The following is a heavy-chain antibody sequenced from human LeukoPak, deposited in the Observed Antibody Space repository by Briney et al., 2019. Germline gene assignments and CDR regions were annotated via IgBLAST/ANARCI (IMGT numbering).Heavy chain of an antibody. J-gene: IGHJ4*02. D-gene: IGHD3-22*01. CDR1: GFPVINTY. CDR3: ASYSSLDY. CDR2: IYSGGST. V-gene: IGHV3-53*01. Sequence: PGGPLRLSCAPPGFPVINTYMSWVGQAPGKGLEWVSIIYSGGSTYYADSVKGRFTISRDNSKNTLYLQMNSLRADDTAVYYCASYSSLDYWGQGTLVTVSS.